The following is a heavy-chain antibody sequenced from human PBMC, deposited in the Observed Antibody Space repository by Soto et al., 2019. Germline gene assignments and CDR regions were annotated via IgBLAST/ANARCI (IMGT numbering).Heavy chain of an antibody. CDR2: ISSSGSTI. CDR3: ARDPAYNWHDKTTGNWFDP. J-gene: IGHJ5*02. Sequence: QVQLVESGGGLVKPGGSLRLSCAASGFTFSDYYMSWIRQAPGKGLEWVSYISSSGSTIYYADSVKGRFTISRDNAKNSLYLQMNSLRAEDTAVYYCARDPAYNWHDKTTGNWFDPWGQGTLVTVSS. D-gene: IGHD1-20*01. V-gene: IGHV3-11*01. CDR1: GFTFSDYY.